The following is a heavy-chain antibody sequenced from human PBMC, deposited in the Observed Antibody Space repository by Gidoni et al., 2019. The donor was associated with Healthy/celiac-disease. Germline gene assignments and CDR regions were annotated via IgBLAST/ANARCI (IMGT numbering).Heavy chain of an antibody. CDR3: AREGRDDYYDSSGTDY. CDR2: IKQEGGEK. D-gene: IGHD3-22*01. Sequence: EVQLVKSGRGLVKPGGTLRLSCAASEFTVSSYWRSWVRQAPGKGLEWVGKIKQEGGEKYYVDYVKGRFTISRDNAKNSVYLEMNSLRAEDTAVYYCAREGRDDYYDSSGTDYWGQGTLVTVSS. V-gene: IGHV3-7*01. J-gene: IGHJ4*02. CDR1: EFTVSSYW.